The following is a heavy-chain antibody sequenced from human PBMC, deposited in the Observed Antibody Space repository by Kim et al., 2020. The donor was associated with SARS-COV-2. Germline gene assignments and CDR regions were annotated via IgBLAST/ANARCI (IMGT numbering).Heavy chain of an antibody. CDR2: I. D-gene: IGHD2-8*02. Sequence: IDYADSVKGRFTISRDFAKNSLYLQKNSLRVDDTALYYCGKDLVPGGLDVWGQGTTVTVSS. V-gene: IGHV3-9*01. CDR3: GKDLVPGGLDV. J-gene: IGHJ6*02.